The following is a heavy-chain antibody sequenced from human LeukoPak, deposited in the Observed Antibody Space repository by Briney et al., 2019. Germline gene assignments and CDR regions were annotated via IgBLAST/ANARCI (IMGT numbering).Heavy chain of an antibody. V-gene: IGHV4-4*07. CDR2: IYTSGST. Sequence: PSETLSLTCTVSGGSLTSYYWSWIRQPAGKGLEWIGRIYTSGSTNYNPSLKSRVTMSVDTSKNQFSLKLSSVTAADTAVYYCARVYREYYYGSGSSNWFDPWGQGTLVTVSS. CDR3: ARVYREYYYGSGSSNWFDP. D-gene: IGHD3-10*01. J-gene: IGHJ5*02. CDR1: GGSLTSYY.